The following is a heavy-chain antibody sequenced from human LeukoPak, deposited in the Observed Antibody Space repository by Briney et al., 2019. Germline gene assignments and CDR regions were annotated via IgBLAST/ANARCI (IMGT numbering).Heavy chain of an antibody. J-gene: IGHJ4*02. D-gene: IGHD3-9*01. CDR3: ARPVAGYYDILTGYYRGYYFDY. Sequence: PSETLSLTCTVSGGSISSSSYDWGWLRQPRVKGLEGIGSVYDSESTYDNPSLKSRFTITVDTAKSACCLKVISVTAADTAVYYCARPVAGYYDILTGYYRGYYFDYWGQGTLVTVSS. CDR2: VYDSEST. V-gene: IGHV4-39*01. CDR1: GGSISSSSYD.